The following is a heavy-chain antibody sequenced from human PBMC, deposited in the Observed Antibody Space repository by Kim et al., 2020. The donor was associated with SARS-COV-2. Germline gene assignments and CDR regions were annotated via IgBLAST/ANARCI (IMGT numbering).Heavy chain of an antibody. V-gene: IGHV3-74*03. D-gene: IGHD3-22*01. J-gene: IGHJ5*02. Sequence: GGSLRLSCAASGFDFSNSWMHWVRQAPGKGLVWVSRIRSDGGDITYVDSVKGRFTISRDNAKNPLYLQMNGLRTEDTAVYYCAKFGDYDSSGFYAFFRSWGQRTRVTVSS. CDR3: AKFGDYDSSGFYAFFRS. CDR2: IRSDGGDI. CDR1: GFDFSNSW.